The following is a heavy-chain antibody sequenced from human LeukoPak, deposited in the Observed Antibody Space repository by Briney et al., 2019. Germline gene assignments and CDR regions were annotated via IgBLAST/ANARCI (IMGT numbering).Heavy chain of an antibody. Sequence: GGSLKLSCVASGFTFSNAWMNWVRQAPGKGLEWVSGINWNGGSTGYADSVKGRFTISRDNAKNSLYLQMNSLRAEDTALYYCAAGDRNGWYFDYWGQGTLVTVSS. CDR2: INWNGGST. V-gene: IGHV3-20*04. D-gene: IGHD6-19*01. CDR3: AAGDRNGWYFDY. J-gene: IGHJ4*02. CDR1: GFTFSNAW.